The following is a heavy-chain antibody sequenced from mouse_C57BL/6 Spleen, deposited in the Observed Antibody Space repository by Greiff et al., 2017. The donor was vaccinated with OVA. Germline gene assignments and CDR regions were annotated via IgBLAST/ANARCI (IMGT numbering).Heavy chain of an antibody. Sequence: VQLPQPGTALVKPGASVKLSCKAFCYPFTSYWMHWVEPRPGQGLEWIGNINPSNGGTNYNEKFKSKATLTVDKSSSTAYMQLSSLTSEDSAVYYCARFVDGYPYYFDYWGQGTTLTVSS. D-gene: IGHD2-3*01. CDR1: CYPFTSYW. V-gene: IGHV1-53*01. CDR3: ARFVDGYPYYFDY. J-gene: IGHJ2*01. CDR2: INPSNGGT.